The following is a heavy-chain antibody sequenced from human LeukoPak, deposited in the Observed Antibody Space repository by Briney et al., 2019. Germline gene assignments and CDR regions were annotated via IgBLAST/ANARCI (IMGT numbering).Heavy chain of an antibody. D-gene: IGHD3-16*02. CDR2: ISGDGGST. CDR1: GFTFDDYA. Sequence: PGGSLRLSCAASGFTFDDYAMHWVRRAPGKGLEWVSLISGDGGSTYYADSVKGRFTISRDNSKNSLYLQMDSLRTEDTALYYCAKERLWGSYRTNGIDYWGQGTLVTVSS. V-gene: IGHV3-43*02. J-gene: IGHJ4*02. CDR3: AKERLWGSYRTNGIDY.